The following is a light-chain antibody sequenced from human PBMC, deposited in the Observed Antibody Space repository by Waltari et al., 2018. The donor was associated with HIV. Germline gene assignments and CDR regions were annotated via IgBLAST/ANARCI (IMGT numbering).Light chain of an antibody. V-gene: IGLV3-25*03. CDR3: QSAESTGIGV. CDR1: VLPKQY. CDR2: KDS. J-gene: IGLJ3*02. Sequence: SYELTQPPSVSVSPGQTARITCSGDVLPKQYAYWYQQMPGPAPVLVIYKDSERPSGIPERCAASSSGTTVTLTISGVQAEDEADYYCQSAESTGIGVFGGGTKLTVL.